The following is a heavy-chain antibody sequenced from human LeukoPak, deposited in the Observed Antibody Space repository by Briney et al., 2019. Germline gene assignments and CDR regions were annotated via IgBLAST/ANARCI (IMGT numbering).Heavy chain of an antibody. CDR1: GFTFSSYG. J-gene: IGHJ4*02. D-gene: IGHD4-23*01. CDR3: ASVVLLSGPWY. CDR2: ISYDGSNK. Sequence: GGSLRLSCAASGFTFSSYGMHWVRQAPGKGLEWVAVISYDGSNKYYADSVKGRSTISRDNSKNTLYLQMNSLRAEDTAVYYCASVVLLSGPWYWGQGTLVTVSS. V-gene: IGHV3-30*03.